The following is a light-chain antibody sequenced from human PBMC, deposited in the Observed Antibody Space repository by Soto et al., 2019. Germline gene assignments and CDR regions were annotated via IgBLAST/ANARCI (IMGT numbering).Light chain of an antibody. V-gene: IGLV2-14*01. J-gene: IGLJ3*02. CDR2: EVS. CDR1: NSDVGGYNY. Sequence: QSVLTQPASVSGSPGQSIAISCTGTNSDVGGYNYVSWYQHHPGKAPKLIIYEVSNRPSGVSNRFSGSKSGNTASLTISGLQAEDEADYYCSSYTTSTTGVFGGGTKLTVL. CDR3: SSYTTSTTGV.